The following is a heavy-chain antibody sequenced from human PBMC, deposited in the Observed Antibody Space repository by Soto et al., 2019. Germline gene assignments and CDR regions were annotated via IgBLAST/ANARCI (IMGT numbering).Heavy chain of an antibody. CDR1: GYTFTSYY. D-gene: IGHD3-3*01. J-gene: IGHJ6*02. CDR3: ASSWITISEEQDFYYGMDV. CDR2: INPSGGST. Sequence: ASVKVSCKASGYTFTSYYMHWVRQAPGQGLEWMGIINPSGGSTSYAQKFQGRVTTTRDTSTSTVYMELSSLRSEDTAVYYCASSWITISEEQDFYYGMDVWGQGTAVTVSS. V-gene: IGHV1-46*01.